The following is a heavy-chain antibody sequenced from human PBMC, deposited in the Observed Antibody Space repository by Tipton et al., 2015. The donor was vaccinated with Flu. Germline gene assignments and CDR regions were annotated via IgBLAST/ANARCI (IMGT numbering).Heavy chain of an antibody. CDR2: FYNNGST. J-gene: IGHJ5*02. D-gene: IGHD6-19*01. V-gene: IGHV4-4*07. CDR1: GGSISTYY. CDR3: AREGGDYSRGWYAS. Sequence: LSLTCSVSGGSISTYYWSWIRQPAGKGLEWVGHFYNNGSTRYNPSLKNRCTMSADTSRSQFSLKVTSVTAADTAVYFCAREGGDYSRGWYASWGQGILVTVSS.